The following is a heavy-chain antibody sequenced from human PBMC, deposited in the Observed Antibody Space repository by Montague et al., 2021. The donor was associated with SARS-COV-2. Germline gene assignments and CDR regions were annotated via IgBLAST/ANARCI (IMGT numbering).Heavy chain of an antibody. V-gene: IGHV4-39*02. CDR2: IYDSGST. CDR3: ARRGRKLLPVATTIGGFDI. D-gene: IGHD5-12*01. Sequence: SETLSLTCTVSGDSISSNNYYWDWIRQPPGKGLEWIGSIYDSGSTYYNPSLKSRVTISADTSKNHFSLKLNSVTAADTAVYYCARRGRKLLPVATTIGGFDIWGQGTMVTVSS. CDR1: GDSISSNNYY. J-gene: IGHJ3*02.